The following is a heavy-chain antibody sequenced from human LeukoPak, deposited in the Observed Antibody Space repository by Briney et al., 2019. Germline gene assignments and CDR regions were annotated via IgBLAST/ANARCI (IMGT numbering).Heavy chain of an antibody. D-gene: IGHD5-24*01. J-gene: IGHJ4*02. CDR3: ARRDGYDFDY. Sequence: GGSLRLSCAASGFTFTNAWMSWVRQAPGKGLEWVAVIWYDGTNKYYADSVKGRFTISRDNSKNTLYLQMNSLSAEDTAVYYCARRDGYDFDYWGQGTLVTVSS. CDR2: IWYDGTNK. CDR1: GFTFTNAW. V-gene: IGHV3-33*08.